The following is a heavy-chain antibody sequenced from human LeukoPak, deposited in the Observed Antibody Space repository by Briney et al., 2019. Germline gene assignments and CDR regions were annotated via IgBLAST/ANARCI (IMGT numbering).Heavy chain of an antibody. CDR2: INPNSGGT. CDR3: ARGGIVPNPVDY. J-gene: IGHJ4*02. V-gene: IGHV1-2*06. Sequence: ASVKVSCKVSGYTLTELSMHWVRQAPGQGLEWMGRINPNSGGTNYAQKFQGRVTMTRDTSISTAYMVLSRLRSDDTAVYYCARGGIVPNPVDYWGQGTLVTVSS. D-gene: IGHD2-8*01. CDR1: GYTLTELS.